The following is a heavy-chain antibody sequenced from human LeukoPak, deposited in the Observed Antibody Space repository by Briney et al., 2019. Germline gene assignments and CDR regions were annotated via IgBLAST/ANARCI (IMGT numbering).Heavy chain of an antibody. D-gene: IGHD2-2*01. CDR2: IASDGNDQ. CDR3: SKTSLYCSSTNCCSDY. V-gene: IGHV3-30-3*02. J-gene: IGHJ4*02. Sequence: GGSLRLSCAASGFTFNRYAIHWVRQAPGKGLEWVTVIASDGNDQHYADSVKGRFTISRDNSKNTLFLQMNSLRAEDAAIYYCSKTSLYCSSTNCCSDYWGQGTLVTVSS. CDR1: GFTFNRYA.